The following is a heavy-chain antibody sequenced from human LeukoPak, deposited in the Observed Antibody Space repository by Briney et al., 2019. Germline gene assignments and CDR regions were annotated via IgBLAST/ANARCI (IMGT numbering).Heavy chain of an antibody. J-gene: IGHJ4*02. Sequence: SEALSLTRAVHGGSPIGYYWCWIREPPGKRLEWSWEINHSGSTNYNPSLKSRVTISVDTSKNQLSLKLSSVTAADTAVYYCARDTEVAWYYFDYWGQGTLVTVSS. CDR2: INHSGST. CDR3: ARDTEVAWYYFDY. V-gene: IGHV4-34*01. D-gene: IGHD4-23*01. CDR1: GGSPIGYY.